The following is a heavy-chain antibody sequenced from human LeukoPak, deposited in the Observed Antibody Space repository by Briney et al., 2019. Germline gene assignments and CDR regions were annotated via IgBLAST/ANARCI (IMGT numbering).Heavy chain of an antibody. CDR3: ARASGGLYSSSWYAFDY. D-gene: IGHD6-13*01. CDR1: GYTFTSYA. V-gene: IGHV1-69*13. Sequence: GASVKVSCKASGYTFTSYAISWVRQAPGQGLEWMGGIIPIFGTANYAQKFQGRVTITADESTSTAYMELSSLRPEDTAMYYCARASGGLYSSSWYAFDYWGQGTLVTVSS. J-gene: IGHJ4*02. CDR2: IIPIFGTA.